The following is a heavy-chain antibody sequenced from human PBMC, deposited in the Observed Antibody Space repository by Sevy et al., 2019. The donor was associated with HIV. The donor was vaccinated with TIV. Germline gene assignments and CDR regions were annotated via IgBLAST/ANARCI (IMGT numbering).Heavy chain of an antibody. CDR2: IKSKTDGETT. J-gene: IGHJ4*02. Sequence: GGSLRLSCVASGFTFTNAWMDWVRQAPGKGLEWVGRIKSKTDGETTAYAAPVKGRFSISRDDSKNTLYLQMTSLKTEDTAVYYCTTKAPIAAVGTDYWGQGTLVTVSS. D-gene: IGHD6-13*01. CDR1: GFTFTNAW. CDR3: TTKAPIAAVGTDY. V-gene: IGHV3-15*07.